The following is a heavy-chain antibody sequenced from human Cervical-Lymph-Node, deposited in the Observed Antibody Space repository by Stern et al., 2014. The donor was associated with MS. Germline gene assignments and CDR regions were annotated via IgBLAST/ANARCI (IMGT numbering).Heavy chain of an antibody. V-gene: IGHV4-39*01. D-gene: IGHD2-15*01. CDR2: IYYSGST. J-gene: IGHJ3*02. CDR3: ARHRCSGGSCYLDAFDI. CDR1: GGSISSSSYY. Sequence: QVQLQESGPGLVKPSETLSLTCTVSGGSISSSSYYWGWIRQPPGKGLEWIGRIYYSGSTYYNPSLKRRVTISVDTSKNQFSLKLSSVTAADTAVYYCARHRCSGGSCYLDAFDIWGQGTMVTVSS.